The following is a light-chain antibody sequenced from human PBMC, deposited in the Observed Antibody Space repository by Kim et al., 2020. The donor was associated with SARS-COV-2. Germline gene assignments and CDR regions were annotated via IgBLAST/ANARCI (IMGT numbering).Light chain of an antibody. J-gene: IGKJ3*01. CDR1: QSVLYSSNNKNY. V-gene: IGKV4-1*01. Sequence: DIVMTQSPDSLAVSLGERATINCKSSQSVLYSSNNKNYLAWYQQKPGQPPKLLIYWASTRESGVPDRFSGSGSGTDFTLTISSLQAEDVAVYYCQQYYSTLTFGPGTNVDIK. CDR3: QQYYSTLT. CDR2: WAS.